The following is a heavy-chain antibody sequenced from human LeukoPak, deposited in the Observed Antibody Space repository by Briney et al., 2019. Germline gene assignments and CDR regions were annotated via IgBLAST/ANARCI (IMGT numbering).Heavy chain of an antibody. CDR3: ARESSSSRYFMDV. CDR1: GGSTRTSTSY. Sequence: SETLSLTCNVSGGSTRTSTSYWGWVRQPPGKGLEWIGSIHYSGSTYKNPSLESRVTISMDTSKSQFSLKVTSLTAADSAVYFCARESSSSRYFMDVWGRGTTVTVSS. J-gene: IGHJ6*03. D-gene: IGHD6-6*01. CDR2: IHYSGST. V-gene: IGHV4-39*07.